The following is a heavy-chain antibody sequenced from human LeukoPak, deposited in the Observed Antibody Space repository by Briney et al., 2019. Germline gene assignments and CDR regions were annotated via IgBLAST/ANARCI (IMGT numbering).Heavy chain of an antibody. CDR2: INTGDGNT. CDR1: GYTFTSYT. D-gene: IGHD3-10*01. Sequence: ASVKVSCKASGYTFTSYTMHWVRQAPGQRLEWMGWINTGDGNTKYSQEFQGRVTITRDTSASTAYMELSSLRSEDMAVYYCARGAKFRSYGSGTYYTSLPFDPWGQGTLVTVSS. V-gene: IGHV1-3*03. CDR3: ARGAKFRSYGSGTYYTSLPFDP. J-gene: IGHJ5*02.